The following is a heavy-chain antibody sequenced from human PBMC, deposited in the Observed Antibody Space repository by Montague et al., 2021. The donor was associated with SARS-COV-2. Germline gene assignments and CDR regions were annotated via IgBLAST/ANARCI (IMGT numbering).Heavy chain of an antibody. CDR2: IDWDDDK. Sequence: PALVKPTQTPTLTCTFSGFSLSTSGMCVSWIRQPPGKALEWLARIDWDDDKYYSTSLRTRLTISKDTSKNQAVLTMTNMDPVDTATYYCARILVAAAGSPFDPWGQGTLVTGSS. V-gene: IGHV2-70*11. J-gene: IGHJ5*02. CDR1: GFSLSTSGMC. CDR3: ARILVAAAGSPFDP. D-gene: IGHD6-13*01.